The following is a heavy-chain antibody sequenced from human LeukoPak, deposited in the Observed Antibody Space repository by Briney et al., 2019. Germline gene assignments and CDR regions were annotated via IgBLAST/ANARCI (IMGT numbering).Heavy chain of an antibody. CDR1: GYIFTSYW. CDR2: IYPGDSDT. Sequence: PGESLKISCKGSGYIFTSYWIGWVRQMPGKGLEWMGIIYPGDSDTRYSPSFQGQVTISADKSISTAYLQWSSLKASDTAMYYCARVLAFYYDSSGYRYFDYWGQGTLVTVSS. J-gene: IGHJ4*02. V-gene: IGHV5-51*01. CDR3: ARVLAFYYDSSGYRYFDY. D-gene: IGHD3-22*01.